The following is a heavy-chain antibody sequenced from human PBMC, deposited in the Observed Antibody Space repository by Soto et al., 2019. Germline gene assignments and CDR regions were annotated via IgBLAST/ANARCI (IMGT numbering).Heavy chain of an antibody. D-gene: IGHD2-2*01. Sequence: EVQLVESGGDLVEPGGSLRLSCAASGFAFNNAWMNWVRQAPGKGLEWVGRVKSKTDGGTTDYAAPVKGRFTISRDDSKNTLYLQMSSLRTEDTAVYYCAAGTGRTDFDYWGQGTLVTVS. V-gene: IGHV3-15*01. J-gene: IGHJ4*02. CDR2: VKSKTDGGTT. CDR3: AAGTGRTDFDY. CDR1: GFAFNNAW.